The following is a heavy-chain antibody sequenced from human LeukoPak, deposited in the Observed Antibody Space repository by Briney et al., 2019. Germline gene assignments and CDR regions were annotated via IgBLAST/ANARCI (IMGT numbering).Heavy chain of an antibody. J-gene: IGHJ6*03. Sequence: ASVRVSCKASGGTFSSYAISGVRQAPGEGLEWMGGIIPIFGTANYAQKFQGRVTITTDESTSTAYMELSSLRSEDTAVYYCARGEDYSSSSQYYYYYMDVWGKGTTVTVSS. D-gene: IGHD6-6*01. CDR3: ARGEDYSSSSQYYYYYMDV. CDR2: IIPIFGTA. CDR1: GGTFSSYA. V-gene: IGHV1-69*05.